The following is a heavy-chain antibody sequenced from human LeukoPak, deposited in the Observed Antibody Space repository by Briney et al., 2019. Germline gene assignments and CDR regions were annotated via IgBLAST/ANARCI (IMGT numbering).Heavy chain of an antibody. CDR1: GDSISRYY. J-gene: IGHJ4*02. D-gene: IGHD6-13*01. CDR2: IFYSGSP. Sequence: PSETLSLTCPVSGDSISRYYWSSIRQPPGKGLEWIGNIFYSGSPNYTPSLKSRVTTSFDTSKNQFSLKLSFVTAADTAVYYCARVGHIVAAGTYDYWGQGTLVTVSS. V-gene: IGHV4-59*12. CDR3: ARVGHIVAAGTYDY.